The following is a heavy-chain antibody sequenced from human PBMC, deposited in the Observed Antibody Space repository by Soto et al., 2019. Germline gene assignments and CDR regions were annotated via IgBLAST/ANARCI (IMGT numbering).Heavy chain of an antibody. CDR1: GGSFSGYY. CDR3: ARVQLGYCSGGSCYSAPMDV. CDR2: INHSGST. V-gene: IGHV4-34*01. Sequence: QVQLQQWGAGQLKPSETLSLTCAVYGGSFSGYYWSWIRQPPGKGLEWIGEINHSGSTNYNPSLKSRVTISVDTSKNQFSLKLSSVTAADTAVYYCARVQLGYCSGGSCYSAPMDVWGQGTTVTVSS. D-gene: IGHD2-15*01. J-gene: IGHJ6*02.